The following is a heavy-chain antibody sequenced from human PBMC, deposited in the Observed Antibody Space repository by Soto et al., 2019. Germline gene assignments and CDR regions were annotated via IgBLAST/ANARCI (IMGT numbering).Heavy chain of an antibody. J-gene: IGHJ3*01. CDR3: AHRATHSQLFDV. V-gene: IGHV2-5*01. Sequence: QITLKESGPTLMKPTQTLTLTFTFSGFSLNTYGVGVAWIRQPPGKALEWLALIDWRDEKRYRPSLNTRLTITKKTSKNQVVHTVTNMDPVETATYFYAHRATHSQLFDVWGQGTMVTVSS. CDR1: GFSLNTYGVG. D-gene: IGHD1-1*01. CDR2: IDWRDEK.